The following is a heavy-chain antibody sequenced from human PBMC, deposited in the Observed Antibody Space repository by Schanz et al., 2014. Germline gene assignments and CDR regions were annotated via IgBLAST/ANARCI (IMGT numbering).Heavy chain of an antibody. CDR2: IFTGGSS. Sequence: QVQLRESGLRLVKPSETLSLNCTVSGDSMKSHYWTWIRQPAGQGLEWVGRIFTGGSSDYNRSFKSRITMSIDTSKKYLSLNLNSVTAADTAFYFCARVSRGGVFDFWGQGTLVTVSS. J-gene: IGHJ4*02. CDR3: ARVSRGGVFDF. V-gene: IGHV4-4*07. D-gene: IGHD3-3*01. CDR1: GDSMKSHY.